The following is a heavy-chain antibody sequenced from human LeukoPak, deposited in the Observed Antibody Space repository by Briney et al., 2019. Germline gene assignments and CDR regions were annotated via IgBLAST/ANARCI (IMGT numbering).Heavy chain of an antibody. J-gene: IGHJ4*02. CDR3: ARRSLVEVLALPGIAAAGTLDY. CDR1: GGSISSSSYY. V-gene: IGHV4-39*01. Sequence: SETLSLTCTVSGGSISSSSYYWGWIRQPPGKGLGWIGSIYYSGSTYYNPSLKSRVTISVDTSKNQFSLKLSSVTAADTAVYYCARRSLVEVLALPGIAAAGTLDYWGQGTLVTVSS. D-gene: IGHD6-13*01. CDR2: IYYSGST.